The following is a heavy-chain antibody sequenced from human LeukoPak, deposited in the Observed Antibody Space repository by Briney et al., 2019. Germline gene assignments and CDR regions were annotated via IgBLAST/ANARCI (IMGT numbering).Heavy chain of an antibody. J-gene: IGHJ4*02. CDR3: ARDLPYYDILTGYYDY. V-gene: IGHV1-2*02. Sequence: GASVKVSCKASGYTFTGYYMHWVRQAPGQGLEWMGWINPNSGGTNYAQKFQGRVTMTRDTSISTAYMELSRLRSDDTAVYYCARDLPYYDILTGYYDYWGQGTLVTVSS. D-gene: IGHD3-9*01. CDR1: GYTFTGYY. CDR2: INPNSGGT.